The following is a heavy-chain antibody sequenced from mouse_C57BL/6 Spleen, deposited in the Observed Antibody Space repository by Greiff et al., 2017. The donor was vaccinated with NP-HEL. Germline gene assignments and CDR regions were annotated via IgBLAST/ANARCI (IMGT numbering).Heavy chain of an antibody. V-gene: IGHV3-1*01. J-gene: IGHJ4*01. Sequence: DVQLQESGPGMVKPSQSLSLTCTVTGYSITSGYDWHWIRHFPGNKLEWMGYISYSGSTNYNPSLKSRISITHDTSKNHFFLKLNSVTTEDTATYYCARDRGPGMDYWGQGTSVTVSS. CDR3: ARDRGPGMDY. CDR1: GYSITSGYD. CDR2: ISYSGST.